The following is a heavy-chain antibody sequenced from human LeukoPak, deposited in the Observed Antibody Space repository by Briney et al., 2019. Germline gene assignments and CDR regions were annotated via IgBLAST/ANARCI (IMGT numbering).Heavy chain of an antibody. V-gene: IGHV3-33*06. Sequence: GRSLRLSCAASGFTFSSYGMQWVRQAPGKGLEWVAVIWYDGSNKYYADSVKGRFTISRDNSKDTLYLQMNSLRAEDTAVYYCAKARGYSYGAFDYWGQGTLVTVSS. CDR3: AKARGYSYGAFDY. D-gene: IGHD5-18*01. CDR2: IWYDGSNK. CDR1: GFTFSSYG. J-gene: IGHJ4*02.